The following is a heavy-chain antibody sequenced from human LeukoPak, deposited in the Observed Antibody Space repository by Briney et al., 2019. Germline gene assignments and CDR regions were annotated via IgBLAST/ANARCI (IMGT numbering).Heavy chain of an antibody. CDR1: GGSISSSSYY. D-gene: IGHD1-26*01. V-gene: IGHV4-39*07. CDR2: IYYSGST. CDR3: ARVGEQYYFDY. J-gene: IGHJ4*02. Sequence: KSSETLSLTCTVSGGSISSSSYYWGWIRQPPGKGLEWIGSIYYSGSTYYNPSLKSRVTISVDTSKNQFSLKLSSVTAADTAVYYCARVGEQYYFDYWGQGTLVTVSS.